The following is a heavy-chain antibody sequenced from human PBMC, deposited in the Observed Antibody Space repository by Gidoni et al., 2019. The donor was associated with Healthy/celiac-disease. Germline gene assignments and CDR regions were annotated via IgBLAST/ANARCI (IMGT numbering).Heavy chain of an antibody. CDR1: VYSISSGYY. D-gene: IGHD6-19*01. V-gene: IGHV4-38-2*01. Sequence: QVQLQESGPGLVKPSATLSLTCAVSVYSISSGYYWGWIRQPPGKGLEWIGSIYHSGSTYYNPSLKSRVTISVDTSKNQFSLKLSSVTAADTAVYYCASLVLAVAPSVWGQGTMVTVSS. CDR2: IYHSGST. J-gene: IGHJ3*01. CDR3: ASLVLAVAPSV.